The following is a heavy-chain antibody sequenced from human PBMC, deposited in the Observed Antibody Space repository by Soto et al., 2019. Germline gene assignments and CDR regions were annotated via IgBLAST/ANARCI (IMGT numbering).Heavy chain of an antibody. CDR2: ISWNSGSI. J-gene: IGHJ3*02. V-gene: IGHV3-9*01. Sequence: SLRLSCAASGFTFDDYAMXWVLQAPGKGLEWVSGISWNSGSIGYADSVKGRFTISRDNAKNSLYLQMNSLRAEDTALYYCAKEGGSGWFIGAFDIWGQGTMVTVSS. D-gene: IGHD6-19*01. CDR1: GFTFDDYA. CDR3: AKEGGSGWFIGAFDI.